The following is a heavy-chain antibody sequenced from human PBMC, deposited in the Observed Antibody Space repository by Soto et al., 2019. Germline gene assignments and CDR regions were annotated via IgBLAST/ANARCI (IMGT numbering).Heavy chain of an antibody. V-gene: IGHV1-69*02. D-gene: IGHD5-12*01. CDR1: GGTFSSYT. J-gene: IGHJ4*02. CDR3: ARGTRYSGYGY. Sequence: QVQLVQSGAEVKKPGSSVKVSCKASGGTFSSYTISWVRQAPGQGLEWMGRIIPILGIANYAQKFQGRVTITADKSTSTAYMELSSLSSEDTAVYYCARGTRYSGYGYWGQGTLVTVSS. CDR2: IIPILGIA.